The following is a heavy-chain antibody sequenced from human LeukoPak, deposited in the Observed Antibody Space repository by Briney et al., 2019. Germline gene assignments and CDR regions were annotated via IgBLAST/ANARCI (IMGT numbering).Heavy chain of an antibody. CDR3: STGSGHAFDI. D-gene: IGHD3-10*01. V-gene: IGHV3-74*01. CDR2: INSDGSST. CDR1: GFTFSSYW. Sequence: GGSLRLSCAASGFTFSSYWMHWVRQVPGKGLVWVSRINSDGSSTSYADSVKGRFTISRDNAKNTLYVQMNSLRAEDTAVYYCSTGSGHAFDIWGRGTMITVSS. J-gene: IGHJ3*02.